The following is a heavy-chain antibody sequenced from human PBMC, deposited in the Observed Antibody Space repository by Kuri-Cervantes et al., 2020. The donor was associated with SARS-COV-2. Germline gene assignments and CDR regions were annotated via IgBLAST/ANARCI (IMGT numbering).Heavy chain of an antibody. J-gene: IGHJ4*02. CDR3: AKDLSGSYYFDY. CDR1: GFTFSSYA. Sequence: GESLKISCAASGFTFSSYAMSWVRQAPGKGLEWVSAISGSGVSTYYADSVKGRFTISRDNSKNTLYLQMNSLRAEDTAVYYCAKDLSGSYYFDYWGQGTLVTVSS. CDR2: ISGSGVST. D-gene: IGHD1-26*01. V-gene: IGHV3-23*01.